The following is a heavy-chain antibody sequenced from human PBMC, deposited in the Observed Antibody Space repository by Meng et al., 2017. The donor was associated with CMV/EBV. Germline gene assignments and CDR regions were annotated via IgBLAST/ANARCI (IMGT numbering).Heavy chain of an antibody. D-gene: IGHD3-16*02. V-gene: IGHV4-34*01. CDR1: GESFSVYD. J-gene: IGHJ4*02. Sequence: VRHSREWEGACKHSETVSLPLAVYGESFSVYDWSWIRQPPGKGLEWIGEINHSGSTNYNPSLKSRVTISVDTSKNQFSLKLSSVTAADTAVYYCARGRGVGDYVWGSYRSRGVYFDYWGQGTLITVSS. CDR3: ARGRGVGDYVWGSYRSRGVYFDY. CDR2: INHSGST.